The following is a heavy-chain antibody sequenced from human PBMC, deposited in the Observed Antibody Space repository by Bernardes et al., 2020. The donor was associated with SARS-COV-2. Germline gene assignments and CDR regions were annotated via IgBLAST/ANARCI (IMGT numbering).Heavy chain of an antibody. Sequence: GGSLRLSCAASGFTFSSYAMSWVRQAPGTGLEWVSAISGSGGSPYYADSVKGRFTISRDNSKNTLYLQMNSLRAEDTAVYYCAKTLQLWIYGMDVWGQGTTVTVSS. J-gene: IGHJ6*02. CDR3: AKTLQLWIYGMDV. D-gene: IGHD5-18*01. V-gene: IGHV3-23*01. CDR1: GFTFSSYA. CDR2: ISGSGGSP.